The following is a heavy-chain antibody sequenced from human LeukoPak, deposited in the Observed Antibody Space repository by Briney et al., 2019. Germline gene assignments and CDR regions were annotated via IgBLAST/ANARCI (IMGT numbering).Heavy chain of an antibody. V-gene: IGHV7-4-1*02. J-gene: IGHJ4*02. CDR2: INTNTGNP. CDR1: GYIFTSYS. D-gene: IGHD2-15*01. Sequence: ASVTVSCKASGYIFTSYSMNWVRQTPGQGLEWMGWINTNTGNPTYAQGFTGRFVFSVDTSVSTAYLQISSLKAEDTAVYYCARGVEDTGDYWGQGTLVTVSS. CDR3: ARGVEDTGDY.